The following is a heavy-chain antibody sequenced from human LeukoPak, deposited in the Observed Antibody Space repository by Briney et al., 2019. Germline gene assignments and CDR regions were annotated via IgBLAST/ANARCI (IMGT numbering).Heavy chain of an antibody. V-gene: IGHV4-4*07. Sequence: SETLSLTCTVSGGSISSYYWSWIRQPAGKGLEWIGRIYTSGSTNYNPSLKSRVTMSVDTSKNQFSLKLSSVTAADTAVYYCAREGRATYYDILTGYPDAFDIWGQGTMVTVPS. CDR1: GGSISSYY. J-gene: IGHJ3*02. CDR3: AREGRATYYDILTGYPDAFDI. CDR2: IYTSGST. D-gene: IGHD3-9*01.